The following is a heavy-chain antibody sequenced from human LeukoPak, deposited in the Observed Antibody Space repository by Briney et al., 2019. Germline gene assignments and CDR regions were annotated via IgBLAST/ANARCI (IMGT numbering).Heavy chain of an antibody. CDR1: GYSFTSYW. CDR2: IYPGDSDT. D-gene: IGHD3-10*01. Sequence: GESLKISFKGSGYSFTSYWIGWVRPMPGKGLEWMGIIYPGDSDTRYSPSFQGQVTISADKSISTAYLQWSSLKASDTAMYYCASSGSGSCYDFDYWGQGTLVTVSS. J-gene: IGHJ4*02. CDR3: ASSGSGSCYDFDY. V-gene: IGHV5-51*01.